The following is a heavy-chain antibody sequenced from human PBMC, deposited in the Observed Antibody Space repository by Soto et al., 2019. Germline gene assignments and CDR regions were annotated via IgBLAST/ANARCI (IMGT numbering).Heavy chain of an antibody. J-gene: IGHJ4*02. CDR3: ARDHVVRGSYYDY. Sequence: QAQLVQSGAEVKKPGASVKVSXXXSXXXXSSXGIXXXXQAXXQGLEWMGWVSAYNGNTNYPQKLQGRVTMTTDTSTSTAYMELRSLRSDDTAMYYCARDHVVRGSYYDYWGQGTLVTVSS. CDR2: VSAYNGNT. D-gene: IGHD1-26*01. V-gene: IGHV1-18*01. CDR1: XXXXSSXG.